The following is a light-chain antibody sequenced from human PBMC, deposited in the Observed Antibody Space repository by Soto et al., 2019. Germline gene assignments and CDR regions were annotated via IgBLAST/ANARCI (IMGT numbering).Light chain of an antibody. CDR2: GAS. CDR3: QQYADSPPRLI. V-gene: IGKV3-20*01. J-gene: IGKJ4*01. CDR1: QSVNSAY. Sequence: EIVLTQSPGTLSLSPGERATLSCRASQSVNSAYLAWYQQKPGQAPRLLIYGASDRAAGIPDRFSGSGSGTDVTLTISRLEPEDFAVYYGQQYADSPPRLIFGGGTKVEIK.